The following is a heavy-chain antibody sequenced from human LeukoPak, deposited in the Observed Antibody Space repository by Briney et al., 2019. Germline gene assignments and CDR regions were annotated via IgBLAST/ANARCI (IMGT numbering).Heavy chain of an antibody. CDR3: AREYCSGRYCDCIDY. J-gene: IGHJ4*02. V-gene: IGHV3-21*01. CDR1: VFIFGSSS. Sequence: GGSLRLSCAAPVFIFGSSSMNWVRQAPGKGLEWVSSISSSGTYIYYADSSKGRFTISRDNVKRSLYLEMYDLRTDDKALYYCAREYCSGRYCDCIDYCGQGTPVTVSS. CDR2: ISSSGTYI. D-gene: IGHD2-15*01.